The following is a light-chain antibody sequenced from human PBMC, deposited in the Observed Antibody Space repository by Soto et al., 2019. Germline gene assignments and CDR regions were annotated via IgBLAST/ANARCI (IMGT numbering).Light chain of an antibody. CDR2: GAS. Sequence: EIVLTQSPGTLSLSPGERATLSCRASQSVSSSYLAWYQQKPGQAPRLLIYGASSRPTGIPYRFSGSGSGTDFTLPISRLEPEDFAVYYCQQYASPPVTFGQGNKVEIK. V-gene: IGKV3-20*01. J-gene: IGKJ1*01. CDR3: QQYASPPVT. CDR1: QSVSSSY.